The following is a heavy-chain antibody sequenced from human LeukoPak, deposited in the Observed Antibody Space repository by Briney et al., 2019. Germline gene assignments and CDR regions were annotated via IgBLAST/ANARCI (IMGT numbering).Heavy chain of an antibody. CDR2: ISYDGSNK. D-gene: IGHD5-24*01. V-gene: IGHV3-30*04. CDR1: GLTFSNYA. CDR3: ARVQLGFDP. Sequence: PGGSLRLSCAASGLTFSNYAMHWVRQAPGKGLEWVAVISYDGSNKYYANSVKGRFTISRDNSKNTLYLQMNSMRPEDTAVYYCARVQLGFDPWGQGTLVTVSS. J-gene: IGHJ5*02.